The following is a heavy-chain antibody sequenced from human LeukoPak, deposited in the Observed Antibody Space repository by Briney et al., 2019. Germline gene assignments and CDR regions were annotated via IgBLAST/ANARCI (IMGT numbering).Heavy chain of an antibody. V-gene: IGHV1-18*01. CDR2: ISAYNGNT. CDR1: GYTFTNYA. Sequence: ASVKVSCKASGYTFTNYAINWVRQAPGQGLEWMGWISAYNGNTNYAQKLQGRVTMTTDTSTSTAYMELRSLRSDDTAVYYCARSPPYSSSWDNWFDPWGQGTLVTVSS. J-gene: IGHJ5*02. D-gene: IGHD6-13*01. CDR3: ARSPPYSSSWDNWFDP.